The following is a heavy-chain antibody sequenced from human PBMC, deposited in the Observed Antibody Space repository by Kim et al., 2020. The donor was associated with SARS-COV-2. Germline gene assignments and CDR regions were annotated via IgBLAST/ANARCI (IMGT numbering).Heavy chain of an antibody. CDR1: GFTFSSYS. J-gene: IGHJ6*02. V-gene: IGHV3-21*01. CDR3: ARGIAAAGTLEYYYYGMDV. CDR2: ISSSSSYI. Sequence: GGSLRLSCAASGFTFSSYSMNWVRQAPGKGLEWVSSISSSSSYIYYADSVKGRFTISRDNAKNSLYLQMNSLRAEDTAVYYCARGIAAAGTLEYYYYGMDVWGQGTTVTVSS. D-gene: IGHD6-13*01.